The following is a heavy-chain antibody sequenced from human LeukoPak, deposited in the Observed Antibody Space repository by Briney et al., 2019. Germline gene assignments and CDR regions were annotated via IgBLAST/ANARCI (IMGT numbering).Heavy chain of an antibody. V-gene: IGHV4-38-2*01. J-gene: IGHJ4*02. CDR2: IYHSGST. CDR1: GYSISSGYY. D-gene: IGHD6-13*01. Sequence: PSETLSLTCAVSGYSISSGYYWGWIRQPPGKGLEWIGSIYHSGSTYYNPSLKSRVTISVDTSKNQFSLKLSSVTAADTAVYYCARVRQQLGHYFDYWGQRTLVTVSS. CDR3: ARVRQQLGHYFDY.